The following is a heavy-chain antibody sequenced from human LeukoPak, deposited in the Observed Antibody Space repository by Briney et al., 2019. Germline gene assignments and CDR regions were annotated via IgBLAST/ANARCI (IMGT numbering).Heavy chain of an antibody. Sequence: SGPTLFKPTQTLTLTCTFSGFSLSSRGEGVGWIRQPPGKALEWVTLIDWNDDTLYIPSLKTRLTITKHTSKNQVVLRMTNMDPVDTATYYCARPYYYSSGYFDYWGQGTLVTVSS. CDR3: ARPYYYSSGYFDY. J-gene: IGHJ4*02. D-gene: IGHD3-10*01. CDR1: GFSLSSRGEG. V-gene: IGHV2-5*01. CDR2: IDWNDDT.